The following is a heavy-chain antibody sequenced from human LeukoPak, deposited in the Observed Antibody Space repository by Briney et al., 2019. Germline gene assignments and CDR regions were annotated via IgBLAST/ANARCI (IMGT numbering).Heavy chain of an antibody. CDR2: IYYSGST. D-gene: IGHD1-7*01. CDR3: ARDNWNYGSSMDV. V-gene: IGHV4-59*01. CDR1: GGSISSYY. J-gene: IGHJ6*02. Sequence: SETLSLTCTVSGGSISSYYWSWIRQPPGKGLEWIGYIYYSGSTNYNPSLKSRVTITVDTSKNQFSLKLSSVTAADTAVYYCARDNWNYGSSMDVWGQGTTVTVSS.